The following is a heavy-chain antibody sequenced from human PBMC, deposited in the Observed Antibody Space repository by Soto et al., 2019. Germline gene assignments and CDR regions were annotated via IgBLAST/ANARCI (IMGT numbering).Heavy chain of an antibody. D-gene: IGHD4-17*01. V-gene: IGHV3-23*01. J-gene: IGHJ3*02. Sequence: EVQLLESGGGLVQPGGSLRLSCAASGFTFNRYAMSWVRQAPGKGLEWVASISGSGGSTYYADSVEGHFTISRDSSKNTLYLQMSSLRGDDTAKYFGVKDGWRDGDHATLAGFEIWGQGTMVTVSS. CDR3: VKDGWRDGDHATLAGFEI. CDR1: GFTFNRYA. CDR2: ISGSGGST.